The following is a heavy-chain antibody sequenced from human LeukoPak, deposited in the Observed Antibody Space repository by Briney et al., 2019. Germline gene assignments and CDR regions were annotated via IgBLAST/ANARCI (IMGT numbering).Heavy chain of an antibody. Sequence: GGPLRLSCAASGFTFSSYAMSWVRQAPGKGLEWVSAISGSGGSTYYADSVKGRFTISRDNSKNTLYLQMNSLTAEDTAVYYCAKVPQPILLWFGESLAYWGQGTLVTVSS. J-gene: IGHJ4*02. CDR1: GFTFSSYA. V-gene: IGHV3-23*01. D-gene: IGHD3-10*01. CDR2: ISGSGGST. CDR3: AKVPQPILLWFGESLAY.